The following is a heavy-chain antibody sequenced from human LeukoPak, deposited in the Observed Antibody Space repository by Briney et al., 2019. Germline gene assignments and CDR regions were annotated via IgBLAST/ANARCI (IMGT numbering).Heavy chain of an antibody. D-gene: IGHD6-19*01. J-gene: IGHJ4*02. CDR2: TYYRSKWYN. Sequence: SQTLSLTCAISGDSVSSNSAAWNWIRQSPSRGLEWLGRTYYRSKWYNDYAVSVKSRITINPDTSKNQFSLLLNSVTPDDTALYYCASGWALNFWGQGTRVIVSS. CDR3: ASGWALNF. CDR1: GDSVSSNSAA. V-gene: IGHV6-1*01.